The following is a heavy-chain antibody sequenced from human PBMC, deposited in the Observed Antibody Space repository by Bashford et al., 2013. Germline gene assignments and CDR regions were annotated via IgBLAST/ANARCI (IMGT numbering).Heavy chain of an antibody. D-gene: IGHD4-17*01. J-gene: IGHJ3*01. CDR2: ISTYNGNT. CDR3: AKDRDDYGDPDAFNL. Sequence: IVWVRQAPGQGLEWMAWISTYNGNTDYAQEIQDRLTVTKDTSTTTAYMELRSLKSDDTAVYYCAKDRDDYGDPDAFNLWGQGTMVTVSS. V-gene: IGHV1-18*01.